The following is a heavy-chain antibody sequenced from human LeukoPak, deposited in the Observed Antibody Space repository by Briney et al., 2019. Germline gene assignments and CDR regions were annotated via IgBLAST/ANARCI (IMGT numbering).Heavy chain of an antibody. D-gene: IGHD6-19*01. CDR1: GFTLNSYS. Sequence: PGGSLRLSCVVSGFTLNSYSMNWVRQAPGKGLEWVSYFGWSGTTILYADSVRGRFTVSRDSAKNSLYLQMNSLRDEDSALYYCARDSGSGWSNDYWGQGTLLTVSS. J-gene: IGHJ4*02. CDR3: ARDSGSGWSNDY. CDR2: FGWSGTTI. V-gene: IGHV3-48*02.